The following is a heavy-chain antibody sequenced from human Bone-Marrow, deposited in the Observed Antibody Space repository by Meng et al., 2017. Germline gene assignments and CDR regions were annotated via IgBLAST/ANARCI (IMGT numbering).Heavy chain of an antibody. CDR2: INPNSGGT. J-gene: IGHJ5*02. D-gene: IGHD6-19*01. CDR3: ARAVAGRKQNWFDP. Sequence: ASVKVSCKASGGTFSSYAISWVRQAPGQGLEWMGRINPNSGGTNYAQKFQGRVTMTRDTSISTAYMELSRLRSDDTAVYYCARAVAGRKQNWFDPWGQGTLVTVSS. CDR1: GGTFSSYA. V-gene: IGHV1-2*06.